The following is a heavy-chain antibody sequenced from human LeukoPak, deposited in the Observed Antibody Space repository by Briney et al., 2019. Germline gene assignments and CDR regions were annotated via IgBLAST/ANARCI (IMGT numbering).Heavy chain of an antibody. D-gene: IGHD2-2*02. CDR3: ATGYCSSTSCYTSNFDY. J-gene: IGHJ4*02. V-gene: IGHV1-46*01. CDR1: GYTFTSYY. CDR2: INPSGGST. Sequence: ASVKVSCKASGYTFTSYYMHWVRQAPGQGLEWMGIINPSGGSTSYAQKFQGRVTMTRDTSTSTVYMELSSLRSEDTAVYYCATGYCSSTSCYTSNFDYWGQGTLVTVSS.